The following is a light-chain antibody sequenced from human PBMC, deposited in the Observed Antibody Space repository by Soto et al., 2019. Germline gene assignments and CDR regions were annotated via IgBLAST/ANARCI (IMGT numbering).Light chain of an antibody. CDR2: DAS. Sequence: DIQMTQSPSSLSASVGDRVTITCQASQDINNYLNWYQQKPGKAPKLLIYDASNLEPGVPSRFSASGSGTDFTFTINSLQPEDIATYYCQQYDNFPYTFGQGTKLEIK. CDR1: QDINNY. J-gene: IGKJ2*01. V-gene: IGKV1-33*01. CDR3: QQYDNFPYT.